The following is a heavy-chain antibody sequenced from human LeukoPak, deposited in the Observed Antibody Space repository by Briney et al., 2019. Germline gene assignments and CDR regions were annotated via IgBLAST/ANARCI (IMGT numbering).Heavy chain of an antibody. J-gene: IGHJ4*01. CDR2: IIPIFGTA. D-gene: IGHD3-16*01. CDR3: ARDWGSTNYEWFDY. Sequence: GASVKVSCKASGGTFSSYAISWVRQAPGQGLEWMGGIIPIFGTANYAQKFQGRVTITADESTSTAYMELSSLRSEDTAVYYCARDWGSTNYEWFDYWGQGTLVTVSS. V-gene: IGHV1-69*13. CDR1: GGTFSSYA.